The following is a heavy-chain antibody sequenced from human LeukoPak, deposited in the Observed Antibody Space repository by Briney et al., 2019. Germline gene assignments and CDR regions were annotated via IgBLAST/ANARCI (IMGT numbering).Heavy chain of an antibody. D-gene: IGHD7-27*01. Sequence: ASVKVSCQASGYAFTSYDIHSVRQPSGQGLEGMGCMNPNSGETGYLQKFQGRATMTRNTYINTAYMELNNLRPEDTAVYYCVRSPLGIGSHCDYWGEGSLVTVSS. V-gene: IGHV1-8*01. CDR1: GYAFTSYD. CDR3: VRSPLGIGSHCDY. CDR2: MNPNSGET. J-gene: IGHJ4*02.